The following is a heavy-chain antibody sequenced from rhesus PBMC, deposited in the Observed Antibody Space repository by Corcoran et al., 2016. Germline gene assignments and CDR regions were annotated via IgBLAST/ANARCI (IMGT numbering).Heavy chain of an antibody. CDR2: IDGSWRST. D-gene: IGHD2-15*01. J-gene: IGHJ4*01. CDR3: ARMKNIRAHQYFDY. CDR1: GGSISSNY. Sequence: QVQLQESGPGLVKPSETLSLTCAVSGGSISSNYWSWIRQPPGKGLEWIGRIDGSWRSTDNNPSRKSRVTMSTDTSKNQFSLKMSSVTAAETAVYYCARMKNIRAHQYFDYWGQGVLVTVSS. V-gene: IGHV4-160*01.